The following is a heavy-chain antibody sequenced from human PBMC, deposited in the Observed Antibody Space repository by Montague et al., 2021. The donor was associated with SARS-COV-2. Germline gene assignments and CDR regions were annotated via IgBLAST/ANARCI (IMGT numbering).Heavy chain of an antibody. J-gene: IGHJ5*02. V-gene: IGHV3-74*01. D-gene: IGHD6-19*01. CDR3: VGDVAETGTRFDP. Sequence: SLRLSCAASGFPFTNYWMHWVRQAPGKGLVWVSRINSDGRTSTYADSVKGRFTISRDNAENTVYLQMNSLRAEDTAVYHCVGDVAETGTRFDPWGQGTLVIVSS. CDR1: GFPFTNYW. CDR2: INSDGRTS.